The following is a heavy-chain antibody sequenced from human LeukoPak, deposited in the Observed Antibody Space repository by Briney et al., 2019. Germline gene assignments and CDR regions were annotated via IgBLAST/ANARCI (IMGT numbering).Heavy chain of an antibody. CDR1: GGSISSSSYY. Sequence: PSETLSLTCTVSGGSISSSSYYWGWIRQPPGKGLEWIGSIYYSGSTYYNPSLKSRVTISVDTSKNQFSLKLSSVTAADTAVYYCARLSQKATMVRGVYYFDYWGQGTLGTVSS. J-gene: IGHJ4*02. CDR3: ARLSQKATMVRGVYYFDY. D-gene: IGHD3-10*01. V-gene: IGHV4-39*01. CDR2: IYYSGST.